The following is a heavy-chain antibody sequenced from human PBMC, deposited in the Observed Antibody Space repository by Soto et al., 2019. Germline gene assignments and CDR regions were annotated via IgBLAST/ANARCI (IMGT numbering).Heavy chain of an antibody. CDR1: GGTFSSYA. D-gene: IGHD3-22*01. Sequence: QVQLVQSGAEVKKPGSSVKVSCKASGGTFSSYAISWVRQAPGQGLEWMGGIIPIFGTASYAQKFQGRVTITADESTSTAYMELSSLRSEDTAVYYCARTSSSGSYEYFQHWGQGTLVTVSS. V-gene: IGHV1-69*12. J-gene: IGHJ1*01. CDR3: ARTSSSGSYEYFQH. CDR2: IIPIFGTA.